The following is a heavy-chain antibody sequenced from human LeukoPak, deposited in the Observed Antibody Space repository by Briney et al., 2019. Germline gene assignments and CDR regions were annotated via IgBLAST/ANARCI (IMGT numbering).Heavy chain of an antibody. Sequence: PSETLSLTCAVSGGSISSGGDPWSWIRQPPGKGLEWIGYIHHSGSTYYNPSLKSRVTISVDRSKNQFSLKLSSVTAADTAVYYCARESYGGNSRYFDLWGRGTLVTVSS. J-gene: IGHJ2*01. CDR1: GGSISSGGDP. D-gene: IGHD4-23*01. CDR2: IHHSGST. V-gene: IGHV4-30-2*01. CDR3: ARESYGGNSRYFDL.